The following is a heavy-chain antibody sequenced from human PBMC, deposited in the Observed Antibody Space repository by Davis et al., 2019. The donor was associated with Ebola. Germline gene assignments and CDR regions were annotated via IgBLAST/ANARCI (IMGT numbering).Heavy chain of an antibody. J-gene: IGHJ6*04. CDR3: GGNNRYYYYGMDV. D-gene: IGHD1/OR15-1a*01. CDR1: GFTFSDYY. CDR2: IYSGGST. Sequence: PGGSLRLSCAASGFTFSDYYMSWVRQAPGKGLEWVSVIYSGGSTYYADSVKGRFTISRDNSKNTLYLQMNSLRAEDTAVYYCGGNNRYYYYGMDVWGKGTTVTVSS. V-gene: IGHV3-53*01.